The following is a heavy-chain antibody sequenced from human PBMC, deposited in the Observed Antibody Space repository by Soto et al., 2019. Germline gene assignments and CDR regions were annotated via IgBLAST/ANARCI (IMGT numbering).Heavy chain of an antibody. CDR2: INSDNGNT. J-gene: IGHJ4*02. D-gene: IGHD3-10*01. CDR1: GYTFTSYA. CDR3: ARAPSAYYFDK. Sequence: QVQLVQSGAEVKKPGASVKFSCKASGYTFTSYAIHWVRQAPGQSLECMGWINSDNGNTKYSQKFQDRITITRDTSASTAYMELSSLRSEDTAVYFCARAPSAYYFDKWGQGTLVTVSS. V-gene: IGHV1-3*04.